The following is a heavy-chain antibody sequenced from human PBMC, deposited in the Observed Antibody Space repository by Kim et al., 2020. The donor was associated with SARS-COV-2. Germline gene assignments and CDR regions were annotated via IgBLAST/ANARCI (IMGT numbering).Heavy chain of an antibody. D-gene: IGHD3-9*01. Sequence: GGSLRLSCAASGFTFDDYAMHWVRQAPGKGLEWVSGISWNSGSIGYADSVKGRFTISRDSAKNSLYLQMNSLRAEDTALYYCAKGGLRYFDWLLSPNYF. J-gene: IGHJ4*01. CDR2: ISWNSGSI. CDR3: AKGGLRYFDWLLSPNYF. V-gene: IGHV3-9*01. CDR1: GFTFDDYA.